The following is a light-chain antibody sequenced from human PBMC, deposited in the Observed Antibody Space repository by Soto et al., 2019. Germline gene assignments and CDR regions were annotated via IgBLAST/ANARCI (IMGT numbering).Light chain of an antibody. J-gene: IGKJ3*01. CDR3: QQYNKWPLFT. CDR1: QSVSTN. CDR2: AAS. Sequence: EIVMTQSPATLSVSPGERATLSCRASQSVSTNLAWYQQKPGQAPRLLIYAASVRATGIPARFSGSGSGTEFTLTISSLQSEDFAVYYCQQYNKWPLFTFGPGTKVDIK. V-gene: IGKV3-15*01.